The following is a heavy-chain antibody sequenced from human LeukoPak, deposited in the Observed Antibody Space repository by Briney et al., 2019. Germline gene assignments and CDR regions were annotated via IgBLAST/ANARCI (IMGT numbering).Heavy chain of an antibody. D-gene: IGHD3-9*01. Sequence: SETLSLTCAVYGGSFSDYYWSWIRQPPGKGLEWIGYIYYSGSTNYNPSLKSRVTISVDTSKNQFSLKLSSVTAADTAVYYCARHSSHIPLALFLTGYPTHFDYWGQGTLVTVSS. CDR2: IYYSGST. CDR1: GGSFSDYY. J-gene: IGHJ4*02. CDR3: ARHSSHIPLALFLTGYPTHFDY. V-gene: IGHV4-59*08.